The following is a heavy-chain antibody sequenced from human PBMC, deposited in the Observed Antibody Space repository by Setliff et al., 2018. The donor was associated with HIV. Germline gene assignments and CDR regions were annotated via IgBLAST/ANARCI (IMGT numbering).Heavy chain of an antibody. CDR2: LDNTFNT. D-gene: IGHD1-26*01. V-gene: IGHV3-66*02. Sequence: GSLRLSCEASGLSVSDNYMTWVRQAPGQGPECVSTLDNTFNTYYADSVKGRFTISRDNSKNTLYLQMNSLRAEDTAVYFCAKTGNLWDLTDGLDYWGQGTLVTVSS. J-gene: IGHJ4*02. CDR1: GLSVSDNY. CDR3: AKTGNLWDLTDGLDY.